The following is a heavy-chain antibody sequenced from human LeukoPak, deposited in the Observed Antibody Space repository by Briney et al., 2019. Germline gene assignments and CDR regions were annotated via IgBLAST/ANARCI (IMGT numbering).Heavy chain of an antibody. CDR1: GFTFSDHY. CDR2: INHSGST. J-gene: IGHJ6*03. D-gene: IGHD3-10*01. V-gene: IGHV4-34*01. Sequence: GSLRLSCAASGFTFSDHYMDWVRQAPGKGLEWIGEINHSGSTNYNPSLKSRVTISVDTSKNQFSLKLSSVTAADTAVYYCARRRYYGSGSLTYMDVWGKGTTVTISS. CDR3: ARRRYYGSGSLTYMDV.